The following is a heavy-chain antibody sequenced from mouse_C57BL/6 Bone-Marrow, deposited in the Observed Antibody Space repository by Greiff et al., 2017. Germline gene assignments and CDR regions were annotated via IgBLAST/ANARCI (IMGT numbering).Heavy chain of an antibody. CDR3: SSVYLYAMDY. D-gene: IGHD5-5*01. V-gene: IGHV1-50*01. Sequence: QVQLQQPGAELVKPGASVKLSCKASGYTFTSYWMQWVKQRPGQGLEWIGEIDTSDSYTNYNQKFKGKATLTVDTSSSTASMQLSSLTSEDSAVYYFSSVYLYAMDYRGQGTSVTVSS. J-gene: IGHJ4*01. CDR1: GYTFTSYW. CDR2: IDTSDSYT.